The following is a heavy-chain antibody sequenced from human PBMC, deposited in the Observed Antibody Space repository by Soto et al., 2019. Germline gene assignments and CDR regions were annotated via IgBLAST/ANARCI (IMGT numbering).Heavy chain of an antibody. CDR3: ARVRRAAAGFDI. CDR2: IIPIFGTA. V-gene: IGHV1-69*13. CDR1: GGTFSSYA. Sequence: SVKVSCKASGGTFSSYAISWVRQAPGQGLEWMGGIIPIFGTANYAQKFQGRVTITADESTSTAYMELSSLRSEDTAVYYCARVRRAAAGFDIWGQGTMVTVSS. D-gene: IGHD6-13*01. J-gene: IGHJ3*02.